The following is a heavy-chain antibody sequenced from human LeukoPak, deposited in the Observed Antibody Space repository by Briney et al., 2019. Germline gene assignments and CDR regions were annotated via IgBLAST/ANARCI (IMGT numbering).Heavy chain of an antibody. CDR1: GGSISSSSYY. CDR3: ARREAVAGNWFDP. J-gene: IGHJ5*02. CDR2: IYYSGST. V-gene: IGHV4-39*01. D-gene: IGHD6-19*01. Sequence: PSVTLSLTCTVSGGSISSSSYYWGWIRQPPGKGLEWIGSIYYSGSTYYNPSLKSRVTISVDTSKNQFSLKLSSVTAADTAVYYCARREAVAGNWFDPWGQGTLVTVSS.